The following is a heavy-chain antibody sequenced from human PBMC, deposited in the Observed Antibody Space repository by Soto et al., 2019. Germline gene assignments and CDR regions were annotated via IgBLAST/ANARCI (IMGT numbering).Heavy chain of an antibody. V-gene: IGHV3-11*01. CDR3: ARVCHCSGGSCYSVSYYYYMDV. D-gene: IGHD2-15*01. CDR1: GFTFSDYY. J-gene: IGHJ6*03. CDR2: ISSSGSTI. Sequence: GGSLRLSCAASGFTFSDYYMSWIRQAPGKGLEWVSYISSSGSTIYYADSVKGRFTISRDNAKNSLYLQMNSLRAEDTAVYYCARVCHCSGGSCYSVSYYYYMDVWGKGTTVTVSS.